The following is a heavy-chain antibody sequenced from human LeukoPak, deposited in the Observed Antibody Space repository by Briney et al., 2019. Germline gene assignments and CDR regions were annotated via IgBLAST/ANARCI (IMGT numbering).Heavy chain of an antibody. CDR1: GFTFSNAW. V-gene: IGHV3-15*01. CDR2: IKSKTDGGTT. D-gene: IGHD3-3*01. CDR3: TTDQDDFWSGYYFDY. J-gene: IGHJ4*02. Sequence: NPGGSLTLSCAASGFTFSNAWMSWVRQAPGKGLEWVGRIKSKTDGGTTDYAAPVKGRFTISRDDSKNTLYLQMNSLKTEDTAVYYCTTDQDDFWSGYYFDYWGQGTLVTVSS.